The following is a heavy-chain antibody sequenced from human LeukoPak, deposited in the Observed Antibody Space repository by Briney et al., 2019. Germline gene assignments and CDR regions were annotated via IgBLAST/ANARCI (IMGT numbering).Heavy chain of an antibody. V-gene: IGHV3-7*01. D-gene: IGHD2-2*01. CDR2: IEQDGSEK. CDR1: GFIFENYW. CDR3: ARDFLDGVVDCSSTSCPSPFDY. J-gene: IGHJ4*02. Sequence: QSGGSLRLSCAASGFIFENYWMNRVRQAPGKGLEWVANIEQDGSEKYYVDSVKGRFTISRDNARNSLYLQMNSLRAEDTAVYYCARDFLDGVVDCSSTSCPSPFDYWGQGTLVTVSS.